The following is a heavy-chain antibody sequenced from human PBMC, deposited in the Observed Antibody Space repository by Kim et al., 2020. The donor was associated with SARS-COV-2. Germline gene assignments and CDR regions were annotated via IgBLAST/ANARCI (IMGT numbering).Heavy chain of an antibody. D-gene: IGHD1-26*01. Sequence: SETLSLTCAVYGGSFSGYYWSWIRQPPGKGLEWIGEINHSGSTNYNPSLKSRVTISVDTSKNQFSLKLSSVTAADTAVYYCARVGPRGSYYGDYWGQGTLVTVSS. V-gene: IGHV4-34*01. CDR2: INHSGST. CDR3: ARVGPRGSYYGDY. CDR1: GGSFSGYY. J-gene: IGHJ4*02.